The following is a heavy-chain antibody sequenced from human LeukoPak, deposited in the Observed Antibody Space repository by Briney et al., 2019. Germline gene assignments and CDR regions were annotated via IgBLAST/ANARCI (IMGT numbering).Heavy chain of an antibody. CDR3: AKAKAITMVRGAIPTEY. Sequence: PGGSLRLSCAASGFTFSSYAMSWVRQAPGKGLEWVSAISGSGGSTYYADSVKGRFTISRDNSKNTLYLQMNSLRAEDTAVYYCAKAKAITMVRGAIPTEYWGQGTLVTVSS. D-gene: IGHD3-10*01. V-gene: IGHV3-23*01. J-gene: IGHJ4*02. CDR2: ISGSGGST. CDR1: GFTFSSYA.